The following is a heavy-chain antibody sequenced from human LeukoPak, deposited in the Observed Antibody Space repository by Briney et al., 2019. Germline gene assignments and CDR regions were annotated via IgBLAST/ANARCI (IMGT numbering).Heavy chain of an antibody. CDR3: ARGAPYSSSPATFDF. CDR1: GGSISSGSYY. J-gene: IGHJ4*02. CDR2: IYTSGRI. Sequence: PSETLSLTCTGSGGSISSGSYYWTWIRQPAGKGLEWIGHIYTSGRINYNPSLRSRVSMSLDTASNQFSLSLSSMTAADTAVYFCARGAPYSSSPATFDFWGQGTLVAVSS. V-gene: IGHV4-61*09. D-gene: IGHD6-6*01.